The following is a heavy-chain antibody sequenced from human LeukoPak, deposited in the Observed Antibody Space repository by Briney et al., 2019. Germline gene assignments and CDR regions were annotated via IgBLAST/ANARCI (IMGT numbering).Heavy chain of an antibody. V-gene: IGHV4-59*01. D-gene: IGHD6-19*01. CDR1: GGSISSYY. CDR2: IYYSGST. J-gene: IGHJ4*02. CDR3: ARNGLGYSSGWYSPRFDY. Sequence: SETLSLTCTVSGGSISSYYWSWIRQPPGKGLEWIGYIYYSGSTNYNPYLKSRVTISVDTSKNQFSLMLSSVTAADTAVYYCARNGLGYSSGWYSPRFDYWGQGTLVTVSS.